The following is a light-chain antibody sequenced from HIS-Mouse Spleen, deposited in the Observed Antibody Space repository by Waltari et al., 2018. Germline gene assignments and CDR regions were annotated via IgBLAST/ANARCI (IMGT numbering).Light chain of an antibody. V-gene: IGLV2-14*03. CDR3: SSYTSSSTLV. Sequence: QSALTQPASVSGSPGQSITISCTGASSDVGGYNYVSWHQQHPGKAPNLMIYDVSNRPSGVSNRFSGSKSGNTAALTISGLQAEDEADYYCSSYTSSSTLVFGGGTKLTVL. J-gene: IGLJ2*01. CDR1: SSDVGGYNY. CDR2: DVS.